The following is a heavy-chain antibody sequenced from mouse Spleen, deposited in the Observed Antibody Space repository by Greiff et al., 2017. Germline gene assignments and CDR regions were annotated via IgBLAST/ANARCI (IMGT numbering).Heavy chain of an antibody. CDR2: IDPSDSYT. CDR1: GYTFTSYW. Sequence: QVQLQQPGAELVMPGASVKLSCKASGYTFTSYWMHWVKQRPGQGLEWIGEIDPSDSYTNYNQKFKGKATLTVDKSSSTAYMQLSSLTSEDSAVYYCARKRITTATGAMDYWGQGTSVTVSS. J-gene: IGHJ4*01. V-gene: IGHV1-69*01. D-gene: IGHD1-2*01. CDR3: ARKRITTATGAMDY.